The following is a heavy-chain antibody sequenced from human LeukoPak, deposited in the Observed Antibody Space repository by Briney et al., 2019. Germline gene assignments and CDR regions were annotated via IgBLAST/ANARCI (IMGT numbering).Heavy chain of an antibody. CDR2: MYYSGST. Sequence: ASETLSLTCTVSGGPISRGGYYWSWIRQHPGKGLVWLGYMYYSGSTCFNPSLNSRVTISVDTSKDQFSLKLSSVTAADTAVYYCAGWSEGIWRFFPTDYWGQGTLVTVTS. CDR3: AGWSEGIWRFFPTDY. J-gene: IGHJ4*02. V-gene: IGHV4-31*03. CDR1: GGPISRGGYY. D-gene: IGHD3-3*01.